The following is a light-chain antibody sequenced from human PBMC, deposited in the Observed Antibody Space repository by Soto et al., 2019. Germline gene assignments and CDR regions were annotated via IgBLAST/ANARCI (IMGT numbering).Light chain of an antibody. Sequence: DIQMTQSPSSVSASVGDRVTITCRASQSISVWLAWYQQKPGKAPNLLIYAASHLHSGVPSRFSGSGSGTDFTLTISSLQPEDFATYFCQQANSFPFTFGPGTKVDMK. V-gene: IGKV1-12*01. CDR3: QQANSFPFT. CDR2: AAS. CDR1: QSISVW. J-gene: IGKJ3*01.